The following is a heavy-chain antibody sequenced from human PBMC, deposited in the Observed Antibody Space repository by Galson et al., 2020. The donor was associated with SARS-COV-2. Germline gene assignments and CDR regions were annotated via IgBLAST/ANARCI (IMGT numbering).Heavy chain of an antibody. V-gene: IGHV3-73*01. J-gene: IGHJ4*02. D-gene: IGHD2-15*01. CDR1: GFTFSGSA. Sequence: GESLKISCAASGFTFSGSAMHWVRQASGKGLEWVGRIRSKVNSYATAYAASVKGRFTISRDDSKNTAYLQMNSLKTEDTAVYYCTSSKACSGGSCYFGWGYWGQGTLVTVSS. CDR3: TSSKACSGGSCYFGWGY. CDR2: IRSKVNSYAT.